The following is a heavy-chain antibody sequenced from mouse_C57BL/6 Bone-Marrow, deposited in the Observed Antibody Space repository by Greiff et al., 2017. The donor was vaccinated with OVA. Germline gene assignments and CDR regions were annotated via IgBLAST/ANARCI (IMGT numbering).Heavy chain of an antibody. Sequence: QVQLQQPGAELVKPGASVKMSCKASGYTFTSYWITWVKQRPGQGLEWIGDIYPGSGSTNYNEKFKSKATLTVDTSSSTAYMLLSSRTSEDSAVYYWASWCYYYGSSFDYWGQGTTLTVSS. CDR2: IYPGSGST. CDR1: GYTFTSYW. D-gene: IGHD1-1*01. CDR3: ASWCYYYGSSFDY. J-gene: IGHJ2*01. V-gene: IGHV1-55*01.